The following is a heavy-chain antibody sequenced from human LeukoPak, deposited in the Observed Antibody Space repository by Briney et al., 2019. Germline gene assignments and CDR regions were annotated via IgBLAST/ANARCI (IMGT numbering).Heavy chain of an antibody. CDR1: GFTFSSYA. V-gene: IGHV3-23*01. CDR3: AKKQSRLITIVRGSYFDY. CDR2: ISGSGGST. J-gene: IGHJ4*02. Sequence: PGGSLRLSCAASGFTFSSYAMSWVRQAPGKGLEWVSAISGSGGSTYYADSVKGRFTISRDNSKNTLYLQMNSLRAEDTAVYYCAKKQSRLITIVRGSYFDYWGQGTLVTVS. D-gene: IGHD3-10*01.